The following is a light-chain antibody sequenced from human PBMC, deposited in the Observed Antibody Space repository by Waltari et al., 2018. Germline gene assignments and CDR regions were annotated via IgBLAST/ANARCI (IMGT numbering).Light chain of an antibody. Sequence: QSALTQPRSVSGSPGQSVTISCTGTSSDVGGYNYVSWYQQHPGKAPKRMIYDVSKRPSGVPDSFSGSKSGNTASLTISGLQAEDEADYYCCSYAGSYTFVFGGGTKLTVL. V-gene: IGLV2-11*01. CDR3: CSYAGSYTFV. CDR2: DVS. CDR1: SSDVGGYNY. J-gene: IGLJ2*01.